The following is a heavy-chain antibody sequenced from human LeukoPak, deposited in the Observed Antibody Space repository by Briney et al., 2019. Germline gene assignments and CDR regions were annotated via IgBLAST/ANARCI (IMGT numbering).Heavy chain of an antibody. D-gene: IGHD1-1*01. J-gene: IGHJ4*02. V-gene: IGHV4-59*01. Sequence: SETLSLTCTVSGGSIGSYYWSWIRQPPGKGLEWIGYIYYGGNTNYNPSLQSRVTISVDTSKSQFSLKLSSVTAADTAVYYCARLTRRSGNYFNYWGQGTLVTVSS. CDR1: GGSIGSYY. CDR2: IYYGGNT. CDR3: ARLTRRSGNYFNY.